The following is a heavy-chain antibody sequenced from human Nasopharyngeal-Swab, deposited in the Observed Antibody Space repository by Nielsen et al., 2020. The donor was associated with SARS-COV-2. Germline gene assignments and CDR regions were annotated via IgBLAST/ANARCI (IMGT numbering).Heavy chain of an antibody. CDR2: ISYDGSNK. Sequence: TCAASGFTFSSYGMHWVRQAPGKGLEWVAVISYDGSNKYYADSVKGRFTISRDNSKNTLYLQMNSLRAEDTAVYYCARNTYYDFWSGYHYGMDVWGQGTTVTVSS. J-gene: IGHJ6*02. CDR3: ARNTYYDFWSGYHYGMDV. V-gene: IGHV3-30*03. CDR1: GFTFSSYG. D-gene: IGHD3-3*01.